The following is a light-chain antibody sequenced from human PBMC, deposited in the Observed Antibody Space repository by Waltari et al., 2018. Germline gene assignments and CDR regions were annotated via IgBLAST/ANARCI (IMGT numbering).Light chain of an antibody. CDR3: QHYLRLPAT. V-gene: IGKV3-20*01. Sequence: EIVLTQSPGTLSLSPGERATLSCRASQSVSRALAWYQQKPGQAPRLLIYGASNRATGIPDRFSGSGYGTDFSLTISSLEPEDFAVYYCQHYLRLPATFGQGTKVEIK. CDR1: QSVSRA. J-gene: IGKJ1*01. CDR2: GAS.